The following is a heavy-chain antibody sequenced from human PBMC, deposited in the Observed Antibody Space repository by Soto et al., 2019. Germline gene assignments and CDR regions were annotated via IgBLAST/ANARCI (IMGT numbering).Heavy chain of an antibody. J-gene: IGHJ4*02. CDR1: GFTFSNYV. CDR3: AKLPVVLALVFDY. V-gene: IGHV3-23*01. CDR2: ISGSGDNT. Sequence: EVHLLDSGGGLVQPGGSLRLSCAASGFTFSNYVMSWVRHAPGKGLEWVSSISGSGDNTYYADSVKGRFTISRDNSKTTLFLQMTSLRAEDTAVYYCAKLPVVLALVFDYWGQGTLVTVSS. D-gene: IGHD2-15*01.